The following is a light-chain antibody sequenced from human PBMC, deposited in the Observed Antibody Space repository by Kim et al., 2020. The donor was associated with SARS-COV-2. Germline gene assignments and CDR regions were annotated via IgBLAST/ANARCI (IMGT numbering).Light chain of an antibody. CDR2: NTN. CDR1: TGSVSTSYF. J-gene: IGLJ3*02. V-gene: IGLV8-61*01. CDR3: VLYMGSATWV. Sequence: QTVVTQEPSFSVSPGGTVTLTCGLSTGSVSTSYFPSWYQQTPGQAPRTLIYNTNTRSSGVPDRFSGSILGNKAALTITGAQADDESDYYCVLYMGSATWVFGGGTQLTVL.